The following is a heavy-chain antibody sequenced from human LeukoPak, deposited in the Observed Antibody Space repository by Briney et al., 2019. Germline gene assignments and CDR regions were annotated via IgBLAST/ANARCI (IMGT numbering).Heavy chain of an antibody. Sequence: GGGLRLSCAASGVTFSSDALSWGREAPGEGLGWGSAISGSGGSTYYAESVKGRVTISRDNSKNTLYLQMNSLRADDPAVYYCAKSIVVVPAAGGNYFDYWGQGTLATVSS. CDR2: ISGSGGST. D-gene: IGHD2-2*01. CDR3: AKSIVVVPAAGGNYFDY. J-gene: IGHJ4*02. CDR1: GVTFSSDA. V-gene: IGHV3-23*01.